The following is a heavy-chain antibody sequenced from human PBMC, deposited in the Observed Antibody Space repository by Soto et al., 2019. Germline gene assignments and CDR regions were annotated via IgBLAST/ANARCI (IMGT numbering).Heavy chain of an antibody. Sequence: PGGSLRLSCAASGFTFSSYAMSWVRQAPGKGLEWVSAISGSGGSTYYADSVKGRFTISRDNSKNTLYLQMNSLRAEDTAVYYCAKGLVDTAMAPYYYYGMDVWGQGTTVTVS. V-gene: IGHV3-23*01. D-gene: IGHD5-18*01. CDR1: GFTFSSYA. J-gene: IGHJ6*02. CDR3: AKGLVDTAMAPYYYYGMDV. CDR2: ISGSGGST.